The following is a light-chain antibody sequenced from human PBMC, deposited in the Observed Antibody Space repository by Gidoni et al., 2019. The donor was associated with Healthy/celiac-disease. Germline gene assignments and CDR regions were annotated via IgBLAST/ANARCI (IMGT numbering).Light chain of an antibody. V-gene: IGKV3-20*01. J-gene: IGKJ1*01. CDR3: QQDGSSPPAWT. CDR2: GAS. CDR1: QSVSSSY. Sequence: EIVLTQSPGPLSLSPGERATLSCRASQSVSSSYLAWYQQKPGQAPRLLIYGASSRATGIPDRFSGSVSGTDFTLTISRLEPEEFAVYYCQQDGSSPPAWTFGQGTKVEIK.